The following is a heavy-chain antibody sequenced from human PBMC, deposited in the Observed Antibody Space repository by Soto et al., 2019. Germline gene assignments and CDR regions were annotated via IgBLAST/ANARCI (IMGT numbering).Heavy chain of an antibody. D-gene: IGHD6-13*01. CDR3: ARASHSSWYKNWFDP. J-gene: IGHJ5*02. CDR2: ISYDGSNK. Sequence: QVQLVESGGGVVQPGRSLRLSCAASGFTFSSYAMHWVRQAPGKGLEWVAVISYDGSNKYYADSVKGRFTISRDNSKNTLYLQMNSLRAEDTAVYYCARASHSSWYKNWFDPLGQGTLVTVSS. V-gene: IGHV3-30-3*01. CDR1: GFTFSSYA.